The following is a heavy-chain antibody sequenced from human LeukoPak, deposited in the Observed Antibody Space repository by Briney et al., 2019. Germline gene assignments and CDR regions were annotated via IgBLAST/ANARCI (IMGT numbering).Heavy chain of an antibody. CDR1: GFTFSSYG. CDR3: APPAGSGCDDNWFDP. D-gene: IGHD5-12*01. J-gene: IGHJ5*02. Sequence: PGGSLRLSCAASGFTFSSYGMHWVRQAPGKGLEWVAFIRYDGSNKYYADSVKGRFTISRDNSKNTLYLQMNSLRAEDTAVYYCAPPAGSGCDDNWFDPWGQGTLVTVSS. V-gene: IGHV3-30*02. CDR2: IRYDGSNK.